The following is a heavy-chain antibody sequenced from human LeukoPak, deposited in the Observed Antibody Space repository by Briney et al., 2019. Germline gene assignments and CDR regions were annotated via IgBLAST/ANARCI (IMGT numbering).Heavy chain of an antibody. Sequence: LPGGSLRLSCAASGFTFSSYVMSWVRQAPGKGLEWVSVISGSDGRTYYADSVKGRFTISRDNSKNTLYVQMNSPRAEDTAVYYCAKRSSGWYFDYWGQRTLVTVSS. D-gene: IGHD6-19*01. CDR2: ISGSDGRT. J-gene: IGHJ4*02. V-gene: IGHV3-23*01. CDR3: AKRSSGWYFDY. CDR1: GFTFSSYV.